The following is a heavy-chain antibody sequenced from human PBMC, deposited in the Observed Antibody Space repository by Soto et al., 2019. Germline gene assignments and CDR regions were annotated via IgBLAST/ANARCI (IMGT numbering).Heavy chain of an antibody. V-gene: IGHV3-23*01. CDR3: AKRLVIVPAANDY. D-gene: IGHD2-2*01. CDR1: GVTCIIYA. Sequence: GSLRLSCAASGVTCIIYAMTWVRQAPGKGLEWVSAISGSGGTTYYADSVEGRFTISRDNSKNTLYLQMNSLRVEGTAVYYCAKRLVIVPAANDYWGQGTLVTVSS. J-gene: IGHJ4*02. CDR2: ISGSGGTT.